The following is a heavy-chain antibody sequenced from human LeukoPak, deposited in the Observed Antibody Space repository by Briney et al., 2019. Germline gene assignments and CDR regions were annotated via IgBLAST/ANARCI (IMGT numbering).Heavy chain of an antibody. CDR3: ARAGGYCGRISCPYYFDY. CDR1: GFTLSSYW. J-gene: IGHJ4*02. V-gene: IGHV3-7*03. Sequence: PGGSLRLSCAASGFTLSSYWMTWVRQAPGKGLEWVANIKEDGSEKYYVDSVKGRFTVSRDNAKNSLYLQMNSLRAEDTAVYYCARAGGYCGRISCPYYFDYWGQGSLVAVSS. D-gene: IGHD2-15*01. CDR2: IKEDGSEK.